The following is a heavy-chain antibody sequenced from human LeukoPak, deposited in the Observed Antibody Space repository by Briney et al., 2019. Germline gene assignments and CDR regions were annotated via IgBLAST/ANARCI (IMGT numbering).Heavy chain of an antibody. CDR3: ARKGYSSSYNWFDP. CDR1: GFTFSSYA. V-gene: IGHV3-23*01. CDR2: ISGSGGST. J-gene: IGHJ5*02. Sequence: GGSVRLSCAASGFTFSSYAMSWVRQAPGKGLEWVSAISGSGGSTYYADSVKGRFTISRDNSKNTLYLQMNSLRAEDTAVYYCARKGYSSSYNWFDPWGQGTLVTVSS. D-gene: IGHD6-6*01.